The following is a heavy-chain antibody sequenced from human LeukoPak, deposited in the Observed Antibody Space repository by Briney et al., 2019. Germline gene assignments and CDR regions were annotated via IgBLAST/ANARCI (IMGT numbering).Heavy chain of an antibody. CDR3: ASRSSIWSGYQDTLYYFDS. D-gene: IGHD3-3*01. Sequence: SETLSLTCTVSGGSISSYYWSWIRQPPGKRLEWIGHIYYSGSTNYNPSLKSRVTISVDTSKDQFSLKLSSVTAADTAVYYCASRSSIWSGYQDTLYYFDSWGQGILVTVSS. CDR2: IYYSGST. J-gene: IGHJ4*02. V-gene: IGHV4-59*01. CDR1: GGSISSYY.